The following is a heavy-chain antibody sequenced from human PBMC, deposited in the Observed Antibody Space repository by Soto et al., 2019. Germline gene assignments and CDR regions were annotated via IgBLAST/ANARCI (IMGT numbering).Heavy chain of an antibody. CDR1: GGSISSSSYY. CDR3: ARRKGSSSYWFDP. CDR2: IYYSGST. V-gene: IGHV4-39*01. Sequence: SETLSLTCTVSGGSISSSSYYWGWIRQPPGKGLEWIGSIYYSGSTYYNPSLKSRVTISVDTSKNQFSLKLSSVTAADTAVYYCARRKGSSSYWFDPWGQGTLATVSS. D-gene: IGHD6-6*01. J-gene: IGHJ5*02.